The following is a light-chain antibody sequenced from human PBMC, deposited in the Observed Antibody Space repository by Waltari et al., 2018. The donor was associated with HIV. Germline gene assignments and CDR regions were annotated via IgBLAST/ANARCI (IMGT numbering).Light chain of an antibody. Sequence: QSVLTQPPSVSGAPGQRVTISCTGSSSNIGAGYDVHWYQQLPGTAPKLFIYANNKRASGSPDRFSGSKSGTSASLAITGRRAEDEGDYYCQSYDTSLGGSVFGGGTKLTVL. V-gene: IGLV1-40*01. CDR1: SSNIGAGYD. CDR3: QSYDTSLGGSV. J-gene: IGLJ3*02. CDR2: ANN.